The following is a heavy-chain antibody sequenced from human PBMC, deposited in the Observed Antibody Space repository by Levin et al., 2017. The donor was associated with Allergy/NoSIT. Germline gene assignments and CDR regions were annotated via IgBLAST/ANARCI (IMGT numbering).Heavy chain of an antibody. CDR1: GFTFSSYW. D-gene: IGHD2-2*01. CDR3: ARGGSTSCYG. CDR2: INTDGSST. V-gene: IGHV3-74*01. Sequence: GESLKISCAASGFTFSSYWMHWVRQAPGKGLVWVSRINTDGSSTSYADSVKGRFTISRDNAKKTLYLQMNSLRAEDTAVYYCARGGSTSCYGWGQGTLVTVSS. J-gene: IGHJ4*02.